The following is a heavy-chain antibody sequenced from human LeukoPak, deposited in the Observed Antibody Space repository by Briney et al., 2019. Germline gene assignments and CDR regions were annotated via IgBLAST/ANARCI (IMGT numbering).Heavy chain of an antibody. Sequence: GGSLRLSCAASGFTFSSYDMSWVRQAPGKGLEWVSGIRGSGGSTYYADSVKGRFTISRDNSRNTLNLQMNSLRAEDTAVYYCAKSQIVGTTRALDIWGQGTMVTVSS. J-gene: IGHJ3*02. D-gene: IGHD1-26*01. CDR3: AKSQIVGTTRALDI. CDR2: IRGSGGST. V-gene: IGHV3-23*01. CDR1: GFTFSSYD.